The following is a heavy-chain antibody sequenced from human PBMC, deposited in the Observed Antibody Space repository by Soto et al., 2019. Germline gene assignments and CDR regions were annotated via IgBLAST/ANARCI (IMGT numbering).Heavy chain of an antibody. Sequence: ASVKVSCKASGYTFTGYYMHWVRQAPGQGPEWMGWINPNSGGTNYAQKFQGWVTMTRDTSISTAYMELSRLRSDDTAVYYCARDQAVAGTSAMYYYYGMDVWGQGTTVTVSS. CDR3: ARDQAVAGTSAMYYYYGMDV. D-gene: IGHD6-19*01. CDR2: INPNSGGT. CDR1: GYTFTGYY. V-gene: IGHV1-2*04. J-gene: IGHJ6*02.